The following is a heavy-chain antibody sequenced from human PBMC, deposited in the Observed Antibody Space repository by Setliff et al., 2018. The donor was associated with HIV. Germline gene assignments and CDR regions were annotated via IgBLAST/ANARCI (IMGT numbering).Heavy chain of an antibody. CDR1: NYTFTNYA. CDR2: ISAYDGDT. Sequence: VASVKVSCKASNYTFTNYAITWVRQAPGQRPEWMGWISAYDGDTKYAQKFHNRLSMTAVTSTTTAYMDLRGLTSDDTGVYYCARVGLSAVPFPTVYWGQGTLVTVSS. CDR3: ARVGLSAVPFPTVY. V-gene: IGHV1-18*01. D-gene: IGHD4-4*01. J-gene: IGHJ4*02.